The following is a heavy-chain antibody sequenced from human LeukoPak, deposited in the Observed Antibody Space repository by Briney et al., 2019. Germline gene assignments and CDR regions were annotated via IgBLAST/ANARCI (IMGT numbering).Heavy chain of an antibody. CDR1: GYTFTSYY. Sequence: ASVKVSCKASGYTFTSYYMHWVRQAPGQGLEWMGIINPSGGSTSYAQRFQGRVTMTRDTSTSTVYMELSSLRSEDTAVYYCARLIIVGATATPIDAFDIWGQGTMVTVSS. J-gene: IGHJ3*02. D-gene: IGHD1-26*01. CDR2: INPSGGST. CDR3: ARLIIVGATATPIDAFDI. V-gene: IGHV1-46*01.